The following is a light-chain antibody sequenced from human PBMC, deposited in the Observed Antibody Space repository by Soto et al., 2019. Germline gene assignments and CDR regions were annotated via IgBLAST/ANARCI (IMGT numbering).Light chain of an antibody. Sequence: NFMLPQPHSVSESPGQTVTLSCTRSSGSIASNYVQWYQQRPGRAPTPVIYEDNQRPSGVPDRFSGSIDSSSNSASLTISGLKTEDEADYYCQSYDSSNHVVFGGGTKLTVL. V-gene: IGLV6-57*04. CDR2: EDN. CDR1: SGSIASNY. CDR3: QSYDSSNHVV. J-gene: IGLJ2*01.